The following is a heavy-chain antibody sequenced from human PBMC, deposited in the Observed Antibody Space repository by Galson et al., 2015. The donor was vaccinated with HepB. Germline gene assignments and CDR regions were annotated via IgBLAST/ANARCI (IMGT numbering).Heavy chain of an antibody. CDR1: GYTFTSYA. CDR3: ARARSRSGSYYGY. Sequence: SCKASGYTFTSYAMHWVRQAPGQRLEWMGWINAGNGNTKYSQKFQGRVTITRDTSASTAYMELSSLRSEDTAVYYCARARSRSGSYYGYWGQGTLVTVSS. D-gene: IGHD1-26*01. J-gene: IGHJ4*02. CDR2: INAGNGNT. V-gene: IGHV1-3*01.